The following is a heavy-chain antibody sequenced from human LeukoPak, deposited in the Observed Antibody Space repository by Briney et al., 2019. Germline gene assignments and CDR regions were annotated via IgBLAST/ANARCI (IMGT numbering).Heavy chain of an antibody. CDR3: ARLYYYDSSGPPL. J-gene: IGHJ4*02. D-gene: IGHD3-22*01. Sequence: SETLSLTCTVSGGSTSSSSYYWGWIRQPPGKVLEWIGNIYYTGRTYYNPSLKSRVTISVDTSKNQFSLKLSSVSAADTAVYYCARLYYYDSSGPPLWGQGTLVTVSS. CDR2: IYYTGRT. V-gene: IGHV4-39*01. CDR1: GGSTSSSSYY.